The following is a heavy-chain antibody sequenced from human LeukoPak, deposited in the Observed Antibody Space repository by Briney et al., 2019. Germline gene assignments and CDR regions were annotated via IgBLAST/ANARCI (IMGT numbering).Heavy chain of an antibody. V-gene: IGHV1-18*04. Sequence: GASVKVSCKASGYTFTSYVITWVRQAPGQGLEWMGWISAYNGNTNYAQKLQGRVTMTTDTSTSTAYMELRSLRSDDTAVYFCARIWIVVGGGWFDPWGQGTLVTVSS. CDR2: ISAYNGNT. CDR1: GYTFTSYV. J-gene: IGHJ5*02. CDR3: ARIWIVVGGGWFDP. D-gene: IGHD3-22*01.